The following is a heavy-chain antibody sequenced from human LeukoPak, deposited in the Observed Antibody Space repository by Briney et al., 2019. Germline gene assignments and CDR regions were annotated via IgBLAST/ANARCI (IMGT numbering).Heavy chain of an antibody. D-gene: IGHD1-26*01. CDR2: MNPNSGGT. J-gene: IGHJ4*02. V-gene: IGHV1-2*02. CDR3: AQRTDGGTYSEG. CDR1: GYTFTGYF. Sequence: APVKVSCKTSGYTFTGYFMHWVRQAPGQGLEWMGWMNPNSGGTNYAQKFQGRVTMTRDTSISTAYMELTDLASDDTAVYYCAQRTDGGTYSEGWGQGTLVTVSS.